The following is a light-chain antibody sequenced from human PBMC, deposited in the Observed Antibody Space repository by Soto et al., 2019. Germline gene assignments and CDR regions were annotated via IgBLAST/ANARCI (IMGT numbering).Light chain of an antibody. CDR1: QSVSSSN. CDR2: GAS. V-gene: IGKV3-20*01. J-gene: IGKJ1*01. Sequence: EIVLTQSPGTLSLSPGERATLSCRASQSVSSSNLAWYQQKPGQAPRLLIYGASSRATDIPDRFSGSGSGTDFTLTISSLEPEDFAVYYGEQYGSSPPTFGQGTKVEI. CDR3: EQYGSSPPT.